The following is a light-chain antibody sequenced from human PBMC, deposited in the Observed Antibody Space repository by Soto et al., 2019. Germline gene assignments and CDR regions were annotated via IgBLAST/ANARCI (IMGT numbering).Light chain of an antibody. CDR3: QQYYLIAPT. J-gene: IGKJ1*01. Sequence: DVVKTQSLDSLVVSLGERATINCKSRQSVIHSSNNRSYLAWYTKRPRQPPELVLYWASARESGVPDRLSGSGYGNDFTITIYRLQAEEGAVYVGQQYYLIAPTFCQVPKVDFK. V-gene: IGKV4-1*01. CDR1: QSVIHSSNNRSY. CDR2: WAS.